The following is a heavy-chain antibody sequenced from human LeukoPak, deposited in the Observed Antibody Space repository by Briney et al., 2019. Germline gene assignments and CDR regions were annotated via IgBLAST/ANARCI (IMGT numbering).Heavy chain of an antibody. V-gene: IGHV1-24*01. D-gene: IGHD3-16*01. CDR2: FDPEDGET. J-gene: IGHJ4*02. CDR3: ATLGAEY. Sequence: ASVKVSCKVSGYTLTELSMHWVRQAPGKGLEWMGGFDPEDGETIYAQKFQGRVTMTEDTSTDTAYMELSSLRPDDMAVYYCATLGAEYWGQGTLVTVSS. CDR1: GYTLTELS.